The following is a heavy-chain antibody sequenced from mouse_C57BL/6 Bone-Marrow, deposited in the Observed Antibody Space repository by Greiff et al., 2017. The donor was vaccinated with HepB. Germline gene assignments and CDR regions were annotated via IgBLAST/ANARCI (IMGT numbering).Heavy chain of an antibody. D-gene: IGHD1-1*01. J-gene: IGHJ4*01. CDR3: ASDYYGSSPYYAMDY. Sequence: VQLQQPGAELVMPGASVKLSCKASGYTFTSYWMHWVKQRPGQGLEWIGEIDPSDSYTNYNQKFKGKSTLTVDKSSSTAYMQLSSLTSEDSAVYYCASDYYGSSPYYAMDYWGQGTSVTVSS. V-gene: IGHV1-69*01. CDR1: GYTFTSYW. CDR2: IDPSDSYT.